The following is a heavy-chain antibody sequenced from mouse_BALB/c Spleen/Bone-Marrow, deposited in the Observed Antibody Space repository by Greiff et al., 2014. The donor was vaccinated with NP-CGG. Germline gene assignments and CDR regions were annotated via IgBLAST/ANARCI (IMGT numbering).Heavy chain of an antibody. CDR2: ISGDGRYI. D-gene: IGHD2-4*01. CDR1: GFSFSNYG. CDR3: ARHAYYDQTEVSFVY. Sequence: DVQLQESGGGLVKSGGSLKLSCAASGFSFSNYGMSWVRQTPEKRLEWVATISGDGRYIFYSDSVRGRFTISRDNAKYNLYLQLSSLRSADTALYYCARHAYYDQTEVSFVYWGQGTLVTVSA. V-gene: IGHV5-9-2*01. J-gene: IGHJ3*01.